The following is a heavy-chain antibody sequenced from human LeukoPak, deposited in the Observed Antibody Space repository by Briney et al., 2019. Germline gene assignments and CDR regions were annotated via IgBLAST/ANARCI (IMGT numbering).Heavy chain of an antibody. J-gene: IGHJ3*02. V-gene: IGHV3-15*07. CDR1: GFTFSNAW. Sequence: GGSLRLSCAASGFTFSNAWMNWVRQAPGKGLEWVGRIKSKTYGGTTDYTAPVKGRFTISRDDSKKTLYLQMSSLKTEDTAVYYCTTEGYGDAFDIWGQGTMVTVSS. CDR2: IKSKTYGGTT. CDR3: TTEGYGDAFDI. D-gene: IGHD5-18*01.